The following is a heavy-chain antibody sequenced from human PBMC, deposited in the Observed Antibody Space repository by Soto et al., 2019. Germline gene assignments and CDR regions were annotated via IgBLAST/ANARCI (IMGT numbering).Heavy chain of an antibody. V-gene: IGHV3-30-3*01. Sequence: QVQLVESGGGVVQPGRSLRLSCAASGFTFSSYAMHWVRQAPGKGLEWVAVISYDGSNKYYADSVKGRFTISRDNSKNTLYLQMNSLRAEDTAVYYCARSLAGHDAFDIWGQGTMVNVSS. CDR2: ISYDGSNK. J-gene: IGHJ3*02. CDR3: ARSLAGHDAFDI. CDR1: GFTFSSYA.